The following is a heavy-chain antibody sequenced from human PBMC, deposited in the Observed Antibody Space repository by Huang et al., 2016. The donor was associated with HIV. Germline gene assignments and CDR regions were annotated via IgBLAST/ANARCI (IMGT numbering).Heavy chain of an antibody. CDR2: IKQDESEK. J-gene: IGHJ6*02. V-gene: IGHV3-7*01. CDR3: ATKTAAMDI. Sequence: VESGGRLVQPGGSIRLSCVGSTFTFGAYWMSWVRQSPGKGLEWVDNIKQDESEKYYVESLKGRFNISRDNAKKVLFLEMNNVRVEDTATYYCATKTAAMDIWGQGTTVTVS. CDR1: TFTFGAYW. D-gene: IGHD1-7*01.